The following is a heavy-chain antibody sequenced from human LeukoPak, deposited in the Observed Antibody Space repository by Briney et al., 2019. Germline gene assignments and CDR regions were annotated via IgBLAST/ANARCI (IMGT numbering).Heavy chain of an antibody. D-gene: IGHD3-16*01. Sequence: GGSLRLSCAASGFTFSSYSMNWAREAPGKGLEWVSSISSSSSYIFYAASVKGRFTISRDNAKNSLYLQMNSLRAADTAVYYCAWGRGGYYYDYWGQGTLVTVSS. CDR3: AWGRGGYYYDY. V-gene: IGHV3-21*01. CDR1: GFTFSSYS. CDR2: ISSSSSYI. J-gene: IGHJ4*02.